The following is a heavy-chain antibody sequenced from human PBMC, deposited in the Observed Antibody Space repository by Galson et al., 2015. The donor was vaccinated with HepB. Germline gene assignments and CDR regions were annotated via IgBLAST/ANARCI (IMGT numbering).Heavy chain of an antibody. CDR2: ISYDGSNK. V-gene: IGHV3-30*18. J-gene: IGHJ6*02. CDR1: GFTFSSYG. CDR3: AKDPSSSYYGSGSYYCYYGMDV. D-gene: IGHD3-10*01. Sequence: SLRLSCAASGFTFSSYGMHWVRQAPGKGLEWVAVISYDGSNKYYADSVKGRFTISRDNSKNTLYLQMNSLRAEDTAVYYCAKDPSSSYYGSGSYYCYYGMDVWGQGTTVTVSS.